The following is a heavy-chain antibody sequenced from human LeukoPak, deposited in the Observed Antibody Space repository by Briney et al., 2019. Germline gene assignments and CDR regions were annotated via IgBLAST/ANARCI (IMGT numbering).Heavy chain of an antibody. Sequence: SQTLSLTCAISGDSVSSNSAAWSWIRQSPSRGLEWLARTYYRSKWYTEYAPTVKGRVTINPDTCRNQFSLQLPSVTPEDTAVYYCARDSSAFFDSGGPGTLVTVSS. D-gene: IGHD3-10*01. J-gene: IGHJ4*02. CDR2: TYYRSKWYT. CDR1: GDSVSSNSAA. CDR3: ARDSSAFFDS. V-gene: IGHV6-1*01.